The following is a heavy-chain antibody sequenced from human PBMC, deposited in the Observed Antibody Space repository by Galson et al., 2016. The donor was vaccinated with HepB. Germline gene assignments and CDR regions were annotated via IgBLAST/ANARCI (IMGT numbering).Heavy chain of an antibody. CDR1: GFTFDDYA. CDR2: ISWNSGSI. V-gene: IGHV3-9*01. Sequence: SLRLSCAASGFTFDDYAMHWVRQAPGKGLEWVSGISWNSGSIGYADSVRGRFTISRDNAKNSLYLQMDSLRPEDTALYYCAKDAALLRSFFDYWGRGILVTVSS. CDR3: AKDAALLRSFFDY. J-gene: IGHJ4*02. D-gene: IGHD3-3*01.